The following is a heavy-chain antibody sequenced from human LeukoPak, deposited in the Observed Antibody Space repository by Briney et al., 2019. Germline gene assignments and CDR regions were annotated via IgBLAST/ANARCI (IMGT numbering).Heavy chain of an antibody. CDR2: ISSSSSSI. CDR3: ARGSNYATTWFDP. J-gene: IGHJ5*02. CDR1: GFTFSSYS. D-gene: IGHD4-11*01. Sequence: QAGGSLRLSCAASGFTFSSYSMNWVRQAPGKGLDWVSHISSSSSSIYYTDSVKGRFTISRDNAKNSLYLQMNSLRAEDTAVYYCARGSNYATTWFDPWGRGTLVTVSS. V-gene: IGHV3-48*04.